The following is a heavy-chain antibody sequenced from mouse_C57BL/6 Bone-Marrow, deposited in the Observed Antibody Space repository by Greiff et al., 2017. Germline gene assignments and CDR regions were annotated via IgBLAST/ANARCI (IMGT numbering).Heavy chain of an antibody. Sequence: QVHVKQSGPELVKPGASVKISCKASGYAFSSSWMNWVKQRPGKGLEWIGRIYPGDGDTNYNGKFKGKATLTADKSSSTAYMQLSSLTSEDSAVYFCASYSFAYWGQGTLVTVSA. J-gene: IGHJ3*01. CDR1: GYAFSSSW. CDR3: ASYSFAY. V-gene: IGHV1-82*01. CDR2: IYPGDGDT.